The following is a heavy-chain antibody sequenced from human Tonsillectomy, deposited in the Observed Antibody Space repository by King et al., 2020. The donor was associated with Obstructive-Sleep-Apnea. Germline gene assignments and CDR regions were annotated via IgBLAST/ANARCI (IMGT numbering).Heavy chain of an antibody. CDR2: IWYDGSNK. D-gene: IGHD2-15*01. V-gene: IGHV3-33*06. CDR3: AKDTEIYCSGGSCLTDY. J-gene: IGHJ4*02. CDR1: GFTFSSYG. Sequence: VQLVESGGGVVQPGRSLRLSCAASGFTFSSYGMHWVRQAPGKGLEGVAVIWYDGSNKYYADSVKGRFTISRDNSKNTLDLQMNSLRAEDTAVYYCAKDTEIYCSGGSCLTDYWGQGTLVTVSS.